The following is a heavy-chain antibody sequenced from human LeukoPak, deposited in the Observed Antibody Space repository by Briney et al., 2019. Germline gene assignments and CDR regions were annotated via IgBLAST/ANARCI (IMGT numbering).Heavy chain of an antibody. J-gene: IGHJ1*01. Sequence: GGSLRLSCAASAFTFTNAWMSWVRQAPGKGLEWVGRIKSKTDGGTTDYAAPVKGRFTISRDDSKNTLFLQMNSLKIEDTGVYYCTASLQYWGQGTLVTVAS. V-gene: IGHV3-15*01. CDR2: IKSKTDGGTT. CDR1: AFTFTNAW. CDR3: TASLQY.